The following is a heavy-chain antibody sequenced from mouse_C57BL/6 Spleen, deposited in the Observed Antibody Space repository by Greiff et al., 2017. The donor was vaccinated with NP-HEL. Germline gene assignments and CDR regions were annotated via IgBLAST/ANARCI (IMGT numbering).Heavy chain of an antibody. Sequence: QVQLKESGAELARPGASVKLSCKASGYTFTSYGISWVKQRTGQGLEWIGEIYPRSGNTYYNEKFKGKATLTADKSSSTAYMELRSLTSEDSAVYFCAYSNGAWFAYWGQGTLVTVSA. V-gene: IGHV1-81*01. CDR3: AYSNGAWFAY. CDR1: GYTFTSYG. CDR2: IYPRSGNT. D-gene: IGHD2-5*01. J-gene: IGHJ3*01.